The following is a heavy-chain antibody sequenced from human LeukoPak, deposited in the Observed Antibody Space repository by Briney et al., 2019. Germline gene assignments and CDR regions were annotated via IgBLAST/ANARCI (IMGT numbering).Heavy chain of an antibody. CDR3: ARENGGNSFDY. Sequence: ASVKVSCKASGYTFTSYYMRWVRQAPGQGLEWMGIINPSGGSTSYAQKFKGRVTMTRDTSTSTVYMELSSLRSEDTAVYYCARENGGNSFDYWGQGTLVTVSS. V-gene: IGHV1-46*01. CDR1: GYTFTSYY. J-gene: IGHJ4*02. D-gene: IGHD4-23*01. CDR2: INPSGGST.